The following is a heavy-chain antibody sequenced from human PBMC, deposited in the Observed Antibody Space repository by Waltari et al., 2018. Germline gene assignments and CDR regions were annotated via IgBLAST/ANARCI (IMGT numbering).Heavy chain of an antibody. V-gene: IGHV3-7*02. J-gene: IGHJ3*02. CDR1: ELLLSNYW. Sequence: EVQLVESGGGLVQPGGSLRVSCPAYELLLSNYWMSWVRQAPGEEPEWVANIGEDGTEKYYVHSVKGRFTISRDNVKNSLYLEMNSLRAEDTAMYYCTRSGGASAFDIWGQGTMVTVSS. CDR2: IGEDGTEK. CDR3: TRSGGASAFDI. D-gene: IGHD1-1*01.